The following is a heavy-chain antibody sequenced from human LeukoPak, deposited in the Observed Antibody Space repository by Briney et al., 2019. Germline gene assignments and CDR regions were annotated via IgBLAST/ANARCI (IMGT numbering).Heavy chain of an antibody. V-gene: IGHV4-59*01. CDR3: ARVISGSGSHYRGIRWFDP. CDR1: GGSMSTYY. J-gene: IGHJ5*02. D-gene: IGHD3-10*01. Sequence: SETLSLTCTVSGGSMSTYYWGRIRQPPGQGLEWIGYIYYSGSTNYNPSLKSRVTISVDTSKNQFSLKLSSVTAADTAVYYCARVISGSGSHYRGIRWFDPWGQGTLVTVSS. CDR2: IYYSGST.